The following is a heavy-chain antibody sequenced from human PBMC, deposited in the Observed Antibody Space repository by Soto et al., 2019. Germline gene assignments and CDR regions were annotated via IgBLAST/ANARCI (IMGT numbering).Heavy chain of an antibody. V-gene: IGHV1-69*01. J-gene: IGHJ6*02. CDR3: ARWGSGSYQNRRYYYYGMDV. Sequence: QVQLVQSGAEVTKPGSSVKVCCEASGGTFSSYAISWVRQAPGQGLEWMGGIIPIFGTANYAQKFQGRVTITADESTSTAYMELSSLRSEDTAVYYCARWGSGSYQNRRYYYYGMDVWGQGTTVTVSS. CDR2: IIPIFGTA. D-gene: IGHD3-10*01. CDR1: GGTFSSYA.